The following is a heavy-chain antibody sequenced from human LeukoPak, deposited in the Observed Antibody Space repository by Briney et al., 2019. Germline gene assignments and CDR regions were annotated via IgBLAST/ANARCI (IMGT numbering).Heavy chain of an antibody. CDR2: IKQDGSEK. Sequence: GGSLRLSCAASGFTFSSYWMSWVRQAPGKGLEWVANIKQDGSEKYYVDSVKGRFTISRDNAKNSLYLQMNSLRAEDTAVYYCASASSGWFRLYYFDYWGPGTLVTGSS. D-gene: IGHD6-19*01. CDR1: GFTFSSYW. V-gene: IGHV3-7*01. J-gene: IGHJ4*02. CDR3: ASASSGWFRLYYFDY.